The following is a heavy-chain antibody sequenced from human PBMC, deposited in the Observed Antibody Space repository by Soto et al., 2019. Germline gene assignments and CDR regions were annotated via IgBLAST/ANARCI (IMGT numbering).Heavy chain of an antibody. CDR2: IKFNGGTT. Sequence: PGGSLRLSCAASGFPFSLYLMSWVRQAPGKELEWVSRIKFNGGTTCYADSVKGRFTISRDNAKNTVYLQMNSLRAEDTGVYYCARGIRNYYGVDVWGQGTTVTVSS. CDR1: GFPFSLYL. D-gene: IGHD5-18*01. J-gene: IGHJ6*02. V-gene: IGHV3-74*01. CDR3: ARGIRNYYGVDV.